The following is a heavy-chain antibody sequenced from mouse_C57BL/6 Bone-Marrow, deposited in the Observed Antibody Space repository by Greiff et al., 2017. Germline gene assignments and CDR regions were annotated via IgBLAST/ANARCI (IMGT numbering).Heavy chain of an antibody. J-gene: IGHJ4*01. CDR1: GFSLTSYG. CDR3: ASLSMHYGSRDY. V-gene: IGHV2-2*01. CDR2: IWSGGST. D-gene: IGHD1-1*01. Sequence: VQLQQSGPGLVQPSQSLSITCTVSGFSLTSYGVHWVRQSPGKGLEWLGAIWSGGSTDYNAAFISRLSISKDNSKSQVFFKMHSLQAEDTAIYDGASLSMHYGSRDYWGQGTSVTVSS.